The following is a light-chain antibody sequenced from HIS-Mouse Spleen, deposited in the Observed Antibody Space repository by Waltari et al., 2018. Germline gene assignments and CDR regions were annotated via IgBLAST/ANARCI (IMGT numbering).Light chain of an antibody. CDR2: GAS. J-gene: IGKJ1*01. CDR3: QQYNNWWT. V-gene: IGKV3-15*01. Sequence: EIVMTQSPATLSVSPGERATLSCRVSQSVSSNLAWYQQKPGQAPRLLIYGASTRATGIPARFSGSGSGTELTLTISSMQSEDFAVYYCQQYNNWWTFGQGTKVEIK. CDR1: QSVSSN.